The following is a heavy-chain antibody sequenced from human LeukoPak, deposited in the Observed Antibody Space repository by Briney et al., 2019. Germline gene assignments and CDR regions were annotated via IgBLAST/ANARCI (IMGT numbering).Heavy chain of an antibody. V-gene: IGHV4-39*07. Sequence: SETLSLTCSVSGDSLSTSSYYWGWIRQPPGKGLEWIRSTYYSGSIYYTPSLKSRVTISVVTSKNQFSLELSSVTAADTAVYYCARDNCSGGSCFFRRGDNWFDPWGQGTLVTVSS. CDR3: ARDNCSGGSCFFRRGDNWFDP. D-gene: IGHD2-15*01. CDR2: TYYSGSI. J-gene: IGHJ5*02. CDR1: GDSLSTSSYY.